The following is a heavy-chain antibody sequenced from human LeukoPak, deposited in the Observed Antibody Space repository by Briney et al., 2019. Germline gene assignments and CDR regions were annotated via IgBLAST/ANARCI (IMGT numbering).Heavy chain of an antibody. D-gene: IGHD3-16*02. J-gene: IGHJ4*02. CDR2: ISGSGGST. CDR1: GFTFSSYA. V-gene: IGHV3-23*01. Sequence: HSGGSLRLSCAASGFTFSSYAMSWVRQAPGKGLEWVSAISGSGGSTYYADSVKGRFTISRDNSKNTLYLQMNSLRAEDTAVYYCAKVPHYDYVWGSYRPYFDYWGQGTLVTVSS. CDR3: AKVPHYDYVWGSYRPYFDY.